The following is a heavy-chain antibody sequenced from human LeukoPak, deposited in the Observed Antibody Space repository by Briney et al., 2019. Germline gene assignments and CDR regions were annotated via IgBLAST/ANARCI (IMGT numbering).Heavy chain of an antibody. CDR1: GGSISSSSYY. J-gene: IGHJ6*03. D-gene: IGHD1-1*01. CDR2: IYYSGST. V-gene: IGHV4-39*01. Sequence: SETLSLTCTVSGGSISSSSYYWGWIRQPPGKGLEWIGSIYYSGSTYYNPSLKSRVTISVDTSKNQFSLKLSSVTAVDTAVYSCARHIQLERPVDYYYYMDVWGKGTTVTVSS. CDR3: ARHIQLERPVDYYYYMDV.